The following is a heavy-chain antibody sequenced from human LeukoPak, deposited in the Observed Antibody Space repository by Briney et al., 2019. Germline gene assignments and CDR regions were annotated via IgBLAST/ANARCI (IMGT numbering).Heavy chain of an antibody. Sequence: SGGSLTLSCTASGFTLGDYAMSWFRQAPGKGLEWVGFIRSKAYGGTTEYAASVKGRFTISRDDSKSIAYLQMNSLKTEDTAVYYCTRADSIFDYWGQGALVTVSS. V-gene: IGHV3-49*03. D-gene: IGHD2-21*01. CDR3: TRADSIFDY. CDR1: GFTLGDYA. CDR2: IRSKAYGGTT. J-gene: IGHJ4*02.